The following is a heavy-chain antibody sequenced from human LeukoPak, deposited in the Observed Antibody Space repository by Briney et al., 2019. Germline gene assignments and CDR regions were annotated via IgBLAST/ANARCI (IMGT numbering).Heavy chain of an antibody. CDR1: GYTFTTYA. V-gene: IGHV1-3*01. J-gene: IGHJ4*02. CDR2: INAGNGNT. Sequence: ASVKVSCKASGYTFTTYAMHWVRQAPGQRLEWMGWINAGNGNTKYSQKFQARVTITRDTSASTAYMELSSLRSEDTAVYYCARGPIGRRGADFFDYWGQGTLVTVSS. CDR3: ARGPIGRRGADFFDY. D-gene: IGHD3-16*01.